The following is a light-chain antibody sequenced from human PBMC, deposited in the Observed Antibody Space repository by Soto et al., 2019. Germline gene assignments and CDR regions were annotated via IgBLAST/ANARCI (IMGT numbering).Light chain of an antibody. CDR3: QQYYSYSVT. Sequence: AIRMTQSPSSLSASTGDRVTITCRASQGISSYFAWYQQKPGKAPKLLIYAASTLQSGVPSRFSGSGSGTDFTLTISCLQSEDFATYYCQQYYSYSVTFGQGTRLEIK. CDR1: QGISSY. CDR2: AAS. J-gene: IGKJ5*01. V-gene: IGKV1-8*01.